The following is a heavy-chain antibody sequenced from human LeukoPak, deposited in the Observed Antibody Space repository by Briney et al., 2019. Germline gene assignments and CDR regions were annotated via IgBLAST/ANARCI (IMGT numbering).Heavy chain of an antibody. CDR1: GYSFTSYW. V-gene: IGHV5-51*01. CDR3: ARVGTSSYYGMDV. J-gene: IGHJ6*02. Sequence: GEPLKISCKGSGYSFTSYWIGWVRQMPGKGLEWMGIIYPGDSDTRYSPSFQGQVTISADKSISTAYLQWSSLKASDTAMYYCARVGTSSYYGMDVWGQGTTVTVSS. D-gene: IGHD2-2*01. CDR2: IYPGDSDT.